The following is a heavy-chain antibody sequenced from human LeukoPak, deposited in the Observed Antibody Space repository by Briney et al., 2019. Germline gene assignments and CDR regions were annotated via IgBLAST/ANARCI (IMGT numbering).Heavy chain of an antibody. Sequence: GGSLRLSCAASGFTFSSYWMHWVRQAPGEGLVWVSRINSDGSSTSYADSVKGRFTISRDNAKNTLYLQMNSLRAEDTAVYYCARDAENGYGDYRFDYWGQGTLVTVSS. D-gene: IGHD4-17*01. CDR3: ARDAENGYGDYRFDY. CDR1: GFTFSSYW. J-gene: IGHJ4*02. V-gene: IGHV3-74*01. CDR2: INSDGSST.